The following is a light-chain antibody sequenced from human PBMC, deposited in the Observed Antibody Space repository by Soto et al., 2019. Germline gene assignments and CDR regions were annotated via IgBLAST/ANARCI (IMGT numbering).Light chain of an antibody. Sequence: DIQMTQSPSTLSASVGDRVTITCRASQSISSWLAWYQQKPGKAPKLLIYKASSLESGVPSRFSGSGSGTEFTLTISSLQSYDFSTYYCQQYNSYSRTFGQGTKVDIK. CDR1: QSISSW. V-gene: IGKV1-5*03. CDR3: QQYNSYSRT. J-gene: IGKJ1*01. CDR2: KAS.